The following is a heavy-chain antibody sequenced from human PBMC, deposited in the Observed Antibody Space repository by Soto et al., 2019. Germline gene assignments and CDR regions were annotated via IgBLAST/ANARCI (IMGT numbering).Heavy chain of an antibody. CDR3: ARDYYDSSGYLSHTDY. CDR2: INCGGVNT. D-gene: IGHD3-22*01. V-gene: IGHV1-46*01. J-gene: IGHJ4*02. Sequence: ASVKVSCKAIGYSFTSHYMHWVRQAPGQGLEWMGTINCGGVNTAYAQKLQGRVTMTTDTSTSTAYMELRSLRSDDTAVYYCARDYYDSSGYLSHTDYWGQGTLVTVSS. CDR1: GYSFTSHY.